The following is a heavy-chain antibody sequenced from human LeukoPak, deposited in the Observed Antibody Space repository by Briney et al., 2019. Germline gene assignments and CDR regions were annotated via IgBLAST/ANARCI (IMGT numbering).Heavy chain of an antibody. J-gene: IGHJ4*02. CDR2: INHSGST. CDR3: ARGSGYCSGGSCSVNFDY. D-gene: IGHD2-15*01. CDR1: GGSFSGYY. V-gene: IGHV4-34*01. Sequence: SETLSLTCAVYGGSFSGYYWSWIRQPPGKGLEWIEEINHSGSTNYNPSLKSRVTISVDTSKNQFSLKLSSVTAADTAVYYCARGSGYCSGGSCSVNFDYWGQGTLVTVSS.